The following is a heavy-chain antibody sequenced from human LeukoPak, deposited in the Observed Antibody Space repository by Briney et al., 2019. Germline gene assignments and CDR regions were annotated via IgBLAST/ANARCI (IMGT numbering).Heavy chain of an antibody. CDR1: GFTFSSYS. J-gene: IGHJ4*02. Sequence: GGSLRLSCAASGFTFSSYSMNWVRQAPGKGLEWVSGITGSGGSTYYADSVKGRFTISRDNSKNTLYLLMNSLRAEDTAVYYCAKDRLAYSYAQPFDYWGRGTLVTVSS. CDR2: ITGSGGST. D-gene: IGHD5-18*01. V-gene: IGHV3-23*01. CDR3: AKDRLAYSYAQPFDY.